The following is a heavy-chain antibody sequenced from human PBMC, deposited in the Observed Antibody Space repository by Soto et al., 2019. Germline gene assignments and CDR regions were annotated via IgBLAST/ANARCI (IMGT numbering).Heavy chain of an antibody. CDR2: ISGYNGDT. V-gene: IGHV1-18*01. CDR3: AKNGQPPYYYYGLDV. J-gene: IGHJ6*04. D-gene: IGHD2-8*01. CDR1: GYTFSRYG. Sequence: QGQLVQSGGEVKKPGASVKVSCKTSGYTFSRYGISWVRQAPGQGLEWMGWISGYNGDTNYARKFQGRVTMTIDTSTTTAYMELRSLTSDDTAVYYCAKNGQPPYYYYGLDVWGTGTTVTVSS.